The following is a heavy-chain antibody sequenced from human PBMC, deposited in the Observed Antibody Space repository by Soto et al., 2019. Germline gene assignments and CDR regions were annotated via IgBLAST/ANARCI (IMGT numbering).Heavy chain of an antibody. CDR2: ITYDGSNQ. J-gene: IGHJ6*02. D-gene: IGHD1-1*01. CDR1: GFTFSKYG. Sequence: QVQLVESGGGVVQPGTSLRLSCAASGFTFSKYGMHWVRPAPGRGLEWVALITYDGSNQYYADPVKGRFTSSRDNSKDTLDLQMNRLRPEDPAVYFGTRNDWIDVIGFGMDVWGQGTT. CDR3: TRNDWIDVIGFGMDV. V-gene: IGHV3-30*03.